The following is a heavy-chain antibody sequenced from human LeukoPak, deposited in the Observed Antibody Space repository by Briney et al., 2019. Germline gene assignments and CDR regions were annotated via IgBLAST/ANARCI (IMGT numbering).Heavy chain of an antibody. J-gene: IGHJ4*02. CDR1: GFTFSTYW. V-gene: IGHV3-7*01. CDR3: ASRALAGEFDY. D-gene: IGHD1-1*01. CDR2: MRRDGNEI. Sequence: GGSLRLSCSASGFTFSTYWMSWVRQAPGKGLEWVANMRRDGNEIYYLDSVRGRFTISRDNAKNSLYLQMNSLRAEDTAVYYCASRALAGEFDYWGQGTLVTVSS.